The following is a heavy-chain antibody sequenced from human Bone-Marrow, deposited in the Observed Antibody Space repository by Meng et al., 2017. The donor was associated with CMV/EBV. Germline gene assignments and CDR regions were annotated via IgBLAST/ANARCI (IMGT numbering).Heavy chain of an antibody. V-gene: IGHV3-30*02. D-gene: IGHD2-2*01. J-gene: IGHJ4*02. CDR3: AKYPRYCSSTSCYDYYFDY. CDR2: IRYDGSNK. CDR1: GFTFSSYG. Sequence: GGSLSLSCAASGFTFSSYGMHWVRQAPGKGLEWVAFIRYDGSNKYYADSVKGRFTISRDNSKNTLYLQMNSLRAEDTAVYYCAKYPRYCSSTSCYDYYFDYWGQGTRVTVSS.